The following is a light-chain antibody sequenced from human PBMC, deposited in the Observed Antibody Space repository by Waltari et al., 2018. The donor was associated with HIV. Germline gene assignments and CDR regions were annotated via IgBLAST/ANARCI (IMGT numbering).Light chain of an antibody. CDR2: KVS. CDR1: ESRVNSDGNTY. J-gene: IGKJ4*01. CDR3: MQGTESPVT. V-gene: IGKV2-30*01. Sequence: DVVMTQSALFLPVTLGQTASISCRSSESRVNSDGNTYLNWVQQKPGQSPRRLIYKVSDRDSGVPDRFSGSGSGTDFTLEISRVQPEDVGVYYCMQGTESPVTFGGGTKVEIK.